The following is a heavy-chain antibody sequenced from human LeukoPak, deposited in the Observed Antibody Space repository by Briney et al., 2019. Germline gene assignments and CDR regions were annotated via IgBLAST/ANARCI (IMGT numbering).Heavy chain of an antibody. Sequence: GGSLRLSCAVSGITLSNYGMSWVRQAPGKGLEWVSAISGSGGSTYYADSVKGRFTISRDNSKNTLYLQMNSLRAEDTAVYYCASSTFTYYYYGMDVWGQGTTVTVSS. CDR1: GITLSNYG. J-gene: IGHJ6*02. V-gene: IGHV3-23*01. D-gene: IGHD3-16*01. CDR2: ISGSGGST. CDR3: ASSTFTYYYYGMDV.